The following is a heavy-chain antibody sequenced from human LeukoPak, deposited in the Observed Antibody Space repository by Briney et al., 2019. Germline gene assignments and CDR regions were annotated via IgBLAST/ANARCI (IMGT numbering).Heavy chain of an antibody. CDR3: AGSYYYGSGSYYNGGFDY. D-gene: IGHD3-10*01. J-gene: IGHJ4*02. Sequence: SETLSLTCTVSGGSTSSYYWSWIRQPPGKGLEWIGYIYYSGSTNYNPSLKSRVTISVDASKNQFSLKLSSVTAADTAVYYCAGSYYYGSGSYYNGGFDYWGQGTLVTVSS. CDR2: IYYSGST. CDR1: GGSTSSYY. V-gene: IGHV4-59*08.